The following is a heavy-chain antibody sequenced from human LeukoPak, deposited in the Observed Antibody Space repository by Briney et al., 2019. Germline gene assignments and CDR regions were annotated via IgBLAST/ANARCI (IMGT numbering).Heavy chain of an antibody. CDR2: IYHSGST. V-gene: IGHV4-30-2*01. CDR3: ARLGRYDYFIDY. CDR1: GGSISSAGYS. J-gene: IGHJ4*02. D-gene: IGHD3-16*01. Sequence: SQTLSLTCAVSGGSISSAGYSWSWIRQPPGKGLEWIGYIYHSGSTYYNSSLKSRVTISVDRSKNQFSLKLTSVTAADTAVYYCARLGRYDYFIDYWGQGALVTVSS.